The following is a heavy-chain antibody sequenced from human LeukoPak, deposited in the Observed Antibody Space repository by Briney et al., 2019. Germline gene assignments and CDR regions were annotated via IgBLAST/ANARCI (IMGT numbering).Heavy chain of an antibody. CDR2: ISSSSSYI. D-gene: IGHD3-10*01. V-gene: IGHV3-21*04. CDR1: GFTFSSYS. CDR3: ARVLQGYYGMDV. Sequence: GGSLRLSCAASGFTFSSYSMTWVRQAPGKGLEWVSSISSSSSYIYYADSVKGRFTISRDNAKNSLYLQMNSLRAEDTAVYYCARVLQGYYGMDVWGQGTTVTVSS. J-gene: IGHJ6*02.